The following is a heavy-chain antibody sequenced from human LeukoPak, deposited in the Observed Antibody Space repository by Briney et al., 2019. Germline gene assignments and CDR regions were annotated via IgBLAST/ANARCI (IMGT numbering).Heavy chain of an antibody. CDR1: GFTFSSYA. J-gene: IGHJ6*02. Sequence: PGGSLRLSCAASGFTFSSYAMSWVRQAPGKGLEWVANIKQDGSEKYYVDSVKGRFTISRDNAKNSLYLQMNSLRAEDTAVYCCARASWYYGMDVWGQGTTVTVSS. CDR3: ARASWYYGMDV. V-gene: IGHV3-7*03. CDR2: IKQDGSEK.